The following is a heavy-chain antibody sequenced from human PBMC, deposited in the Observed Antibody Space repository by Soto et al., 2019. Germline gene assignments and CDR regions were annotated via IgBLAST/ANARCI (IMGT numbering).Heavy chain of an antibody. V-gene: IGHV4-31*01. D-gene: IGHD3-10*01. Sequence: QVQLQESGPGLVKPSQTLSLTCTVSGGSISSGGYYWSWIRQHPGKGLEWIGYIYYSGSTYYNPSLKCQVTISVDTSKTLFSVKLGSVSRADTAVYYCETTRDKGNAFDIWGQGTMVTVSS. CDR2: IYYSGST. CDR1: GGSISSGGYY. J-gene: IGHJ3*02. CDR3: ETTRDKGNAFDI.